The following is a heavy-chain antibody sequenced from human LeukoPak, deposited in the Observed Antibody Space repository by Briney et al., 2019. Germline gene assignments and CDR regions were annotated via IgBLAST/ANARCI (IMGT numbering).Heavy chain of an antibody. D-gene: IGHD2-15*01. CDR3: ARMTPDSPSFDY. CDR1: GFSLSTPEMC. V-gene: IGHV2-70*17. Sequence: SGPALVKPTQTLALTCTFSGFSLSTPEMCVTWIRQPPGKALEWLARIDWDDDKFYSPSLRTRLTISKDTPKNQVVLRMTNMDPVDTGTYYCARMTPDSPSFDYWGQGALITVSS. J-gene: IGHJ4*02. CDR2: IDWDDDK.